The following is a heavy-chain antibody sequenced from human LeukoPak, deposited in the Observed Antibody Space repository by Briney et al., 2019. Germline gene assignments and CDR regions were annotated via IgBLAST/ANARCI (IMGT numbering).Heavy chain of an antibody. CDR1: GGSFSGYY. V-gene: IGHV4-34*01. CDR2: INHSGST. CDR3: ARLSGYSLY. D-gene: IGHD5-18*01. Sequence: SETLSLTCAGYGGSFSGYYWSWIRQPPGKGLEWIGEINHSGSTNYNPSLKSRVTISVDTSKNQFSLKLSSVTAADTAVYYCARLSGYSLYWGQGTLVTVSS. J-gene: IGHJ4*02.